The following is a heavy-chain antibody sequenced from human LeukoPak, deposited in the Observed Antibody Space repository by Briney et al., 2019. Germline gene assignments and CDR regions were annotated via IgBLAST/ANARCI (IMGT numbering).Heavy chain of an antibody. CDR3: ARSHTTYYYYGMDV. CDR1: GGSISSSSYY. D-gene: IGHD1-26*01. V-gene: IGHV4-39*01. Sequence: SETLSLTCTVSGGSISSSSYYWGWIRQPPGKGLGWIGSIYYSGSTYYNPSLKSRVTISVDTSKNQFSLKLSSVTAADTAVYYCARSHTTYYYYGMDVWGQGTTVTVSS. CDR2: IYYSGST. J-gene: IGHJ6*02.